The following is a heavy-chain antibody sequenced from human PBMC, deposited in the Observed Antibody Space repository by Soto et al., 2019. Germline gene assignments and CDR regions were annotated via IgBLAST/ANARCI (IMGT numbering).Heavy chain of an antibody. D-gene: IGHD3-10*01. Sequence: QVQLVQSGVEVKKPGSSVRVSCKASGDTFKNSVISWVRQAPGQGLEWMGGTIPLFGTTDYAQKFQGRLTITSDESTTTAYMEVSRLTSDDTAVYYGVAELDFGKLSVVWGQGTTVIVSS. J-gene: IGHJ6*02. V-gene: IGHV1-69*01. CDR1: GDTFKNSV. CDR3: VAELDFGKLSVV. CDR2: TIPLFGTT.